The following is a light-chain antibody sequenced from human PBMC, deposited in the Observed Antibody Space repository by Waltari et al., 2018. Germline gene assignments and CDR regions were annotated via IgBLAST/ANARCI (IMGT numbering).Light chain of an antibody. CDR1: SSNIGAGND. V-gene: IGLV1-40*01. CDR2: GNT. CDR3: QSFDSNLNGGVL. J-gene: IGLJ2*01. Sequence: QSVLMQPPSVSGAPGQRVTISCTGSSSNIGAGNDVHWYQHLPGTAPKLLIYGNTDRPSGVPDRFSGSKSVTSASLAITGLRAEDEANYYCQSFDSNLNGGVLFGGGTKLTVL.